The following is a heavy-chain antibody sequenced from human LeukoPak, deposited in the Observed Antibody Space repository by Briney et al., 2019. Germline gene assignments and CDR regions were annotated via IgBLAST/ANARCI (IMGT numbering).Heavy chain of an antibody. J-gene: IGHJ4*02. CDR3: AKDHLTLQSPFDY. CDR2: IRYDGSNK. CDR1: GFTFSSYG. Sequence: GGSPRLSCAASGFTFSSYGMHWVRQAPGKGLEWVAFIRYDGSNKYYVDSVKGRFTISRDNSKNTLYLQMNSLRAEDTAVYYCAKDHLTLQSPFDYWGQGTLVTVSS. D-gene: IGHD4-11*01. V-gene: IGHV3-30*02.